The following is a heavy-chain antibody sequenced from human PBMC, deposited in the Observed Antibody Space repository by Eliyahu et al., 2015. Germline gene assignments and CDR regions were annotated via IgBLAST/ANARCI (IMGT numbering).Heavy chain of an antibody. CDR3: VRGARYASGTYYNEIALDF. V-gene: IGHV1-46*03. Sequence: QVQLVQSGAEVKKPGASVKVSCKASGYTFASQYXHWVRPAPGQXLEWMGMINPNGGSTSYAQKFQGRVILTRDTSATTVYMELSSLKSEDTAVYYCVRGARYASGTYYNEIALDFWGQGTLVTVSS. J-gene: IGHJ4*02. CDR1: GYTFASQY. CDR2: INPNGGST. D-gene: IGHD3-10*01.